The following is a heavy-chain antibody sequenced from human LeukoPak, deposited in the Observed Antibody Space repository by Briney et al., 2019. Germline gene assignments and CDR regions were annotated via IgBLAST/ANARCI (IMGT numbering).Heavy chain of an antibody. CDR1: GFTFSSYD. Sequence: GGSLRLSCAASGFTFSSYDMHSVRQATGKGLEWVSTIGAGGDPYYPGSVKGRFTISRENAKNSLYLQMNSLRAGDTAMYYCARGTVATIGWYFDLWGRGTLVTVSS. D-gene: IGHD5-12*01. V-gene: IGHV3-13*05. J-gene: IGHJ2*01. CDR2: IGAGGDP. CDR3: ARGTVATIGWYFDL.